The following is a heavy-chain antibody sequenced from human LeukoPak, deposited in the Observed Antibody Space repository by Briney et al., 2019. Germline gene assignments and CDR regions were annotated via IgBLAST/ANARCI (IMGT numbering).Heavy chain of an antibody. CDR3: ARGWYYFDY. Sequence: PSETLSLTCAVYGGSFSGYYWSWIRRPPGKGLEWIGEINHSGSTNYNPSLKSRVTISVDTSKNQFSLKLSSVTAADTAVYYCARGWYYFDYWGQGTLVTVSS. D-gene: IGHD2-8*02. V-gene: IGHV4-34*01. J-gene: IGHJ4*02. CDR2: INHSGST. CDR1: GGSFSGYY.